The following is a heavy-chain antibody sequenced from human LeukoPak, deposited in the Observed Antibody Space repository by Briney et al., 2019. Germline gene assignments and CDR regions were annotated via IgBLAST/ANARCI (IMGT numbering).Heavy chain of an antibody. D-gene: IGHD3-10*01. CDR1: GFTFSSYS. V-gene: IGHV3-21*01. CDR2: ISSSSSYI. J-gene: IGHJ4*02. CDR3: ARGKVLLWFGESLDY. Sequence: GGSLRLSCAASGFTFSSYSMNWVRQAPGKGLEWVSSISSSSSYIYYADSVKGRFTISRDNAKNSLYLQMNSLRAEDTAVYYCARGKVLLWFGESLDYWGQGTLVTVSS.